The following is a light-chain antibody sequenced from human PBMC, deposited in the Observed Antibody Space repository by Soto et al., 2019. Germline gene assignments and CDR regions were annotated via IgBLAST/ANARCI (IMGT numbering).Light chain of an antibody. CDR2: GPS. V-gene: IGKV3-20*01. Sequence: EIVLTQSPGTLSLSPGERATLSCRASQSVAKNYLAWYQQEPGQPPSLLIYGPSSRATGIPDRFSGSGSGTDFTITISRLEPDDFAVYYCHQNASSPQTFGQGTKVEIK. J-gene: IGKJ1*01. CDR1: QSVAKNY. CDR3: HQNASSPQT.